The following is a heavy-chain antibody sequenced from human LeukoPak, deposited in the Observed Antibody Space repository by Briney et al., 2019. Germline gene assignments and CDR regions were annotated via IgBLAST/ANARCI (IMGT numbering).Heavy chain of an antibody. D-gene: IGHD1-26*01. Sequence: PGGSLRLSCAAAGFTFSSYGMHWVRQAPGKGLEGVAVIWYDGSNKYYADSVKGRFTISRDNSKNTLYLQMNSLRAEDTAVYYCARSPQVGATFWFDPWGQGTLVTVSS. V-gene: IGHV3-33*01. CDR3: ARSPQVGATFWFDP. J-gene: IGHJ5*02. CDR2: IWYDGSNK. CDR1: GFTFSSYG.